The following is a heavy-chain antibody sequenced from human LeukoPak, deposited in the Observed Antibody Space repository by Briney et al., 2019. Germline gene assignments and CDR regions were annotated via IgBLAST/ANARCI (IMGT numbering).Heavy chain of an antibody. J-gene: IGHJ4*02. V-gene: IGHV3-21*01. Sequence: GGSLRLSCAASGFTFSSYSMIWVRQAPGKGLEWVSSISSSSSYIYYAHSVKGRFTISRDNAKNSLYLQMNSLRAEDTAVYYCASRVVVAATEMDYWGQGTLVTVSS. CDR3: ASRVVVAATEMDY. D-gene: IGHD2-15*01. CDR1: GFTFSSYS. CDR2: ISSSSSYI.